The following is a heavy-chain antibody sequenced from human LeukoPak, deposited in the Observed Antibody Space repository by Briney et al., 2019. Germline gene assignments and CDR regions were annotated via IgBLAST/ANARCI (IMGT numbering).Heavy chain of an antibody. V-gene: IGHV4-4*02. CDR1: GDSLSSNNW. Sequence: PSETLSLTCAVSGDSLSSNNWWSWVRQPPGKGLEWIGEIYHSGSTNYNPSLKSRVTISVDKSKNQFSLKLSSVTAADTAVYYCASTYYDILTGYSAEANWGQGTLVTVSS. CDR3: ASTYYDILTGYSAEAN. D-gene: IGHD3-9*01. J-gene: IGHJ4*02. CDR2: IYHSGST.